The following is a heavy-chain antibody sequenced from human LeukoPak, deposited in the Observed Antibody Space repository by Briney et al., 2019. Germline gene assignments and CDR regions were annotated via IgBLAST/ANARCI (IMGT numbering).Heavy chain of an antibody. Sequence: TGGSLRLSCAVSGFIFSSNYMSWVRQAPGKGLESVSVISGGGTTYYADSVKGRFTMSRDNSKNTLYLHMNSLRADDTAVYFCARRGSNREDCSSTDCYGYGMDVWGQGTTVTVSS. CDR2: ISGGGTT. V-gene: IGHV3-53*01. CDR1: GFIFSSNY. CDR3: ARRGSNREDCSSTDCYGYGMDV. J-gene: IGHJ6*02. D-gene: IGHD2-2*01.